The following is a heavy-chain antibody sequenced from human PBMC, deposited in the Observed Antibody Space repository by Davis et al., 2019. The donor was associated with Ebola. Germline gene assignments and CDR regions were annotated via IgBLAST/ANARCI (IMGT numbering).Heavy chain of an antibody. V-gene: IGHV1-18*04. CDR3: AATTVGATSSYYVMDV. CDR1: GYTFTSYG. CDR2: ISAYNGNT. D-gene: IGHD1-26*01. Sequence: AASVKVSCKASGYTFTSYGISWVRQAPGQGLEWMGWISAYNGNTNYAQKLQGRVTMTTDTSTSTAYMELSSLRSEDTAVYYCAATTVGATSSYYVMDVWGQGTTVTVSS. J-gene: IGHJ6*02.